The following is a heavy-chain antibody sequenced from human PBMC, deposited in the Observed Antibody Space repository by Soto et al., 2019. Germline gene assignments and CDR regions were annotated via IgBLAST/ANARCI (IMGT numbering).Heavy chain of an antibody. Sequence: GGSLRLSCAASGFTFSTYAMSWVRQAPGKGLEWVSTISGSGTTYYADSVKGRFTISRDNSKNTLYLQMNSLRAEDTAVYYCAKDSSGKSWYNFDYWGQGTLVTVSS. D-gene: IGHD6-13*01. V-gene: IGHV3-23*01. CDR1: GFTFSTYA. CDR2: ISGSGTT. CDR3: AKDSSGKSWYNFDY. J-gene: IGHJ4*02.